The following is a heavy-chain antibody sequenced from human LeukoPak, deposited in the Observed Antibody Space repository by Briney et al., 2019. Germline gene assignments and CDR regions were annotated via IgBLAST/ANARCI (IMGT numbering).Heavy chain of an antibody. CDR1: GFTVSSNY. D-gene: IGHD5-18*01. J-gene: IGHJ4*02. CDR3: ARKGYSYGYEYYFDY. Sequence: SGGSLRLSRAASGFTVSSNYMSWVRQAPGKGLEWVSVIYSGGSTYYADSVKGRFTISRDNSKNTLYLQMNSLRAEDTAVYYCARKGYSYGYEYYFDYWGQGTLVTVSS. CDR2: IYSGGST. V-gene: IGHV3-66*01.